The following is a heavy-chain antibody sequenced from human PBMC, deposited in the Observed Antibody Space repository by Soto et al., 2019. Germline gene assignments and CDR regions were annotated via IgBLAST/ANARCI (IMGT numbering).Heavy chain of an antibody. D-gene: IGHD6-6*01. CDR1: GFTVSSNY. V-gene: IGHV3-53*01. J-gene: IGHJ4*02. CDR2: IYSGGST. Sequence: GGSLRLSCAASGFTVSSNYMSWVRQAPGKGLEWVSVIYSGGSTYYADSVKGRFTISRDNSKNTLYLQMNSLRAEDTAVYYCASYSVKAARPRYWGQGTLVTVSS. CDR3: ASYSVKAARPRY.